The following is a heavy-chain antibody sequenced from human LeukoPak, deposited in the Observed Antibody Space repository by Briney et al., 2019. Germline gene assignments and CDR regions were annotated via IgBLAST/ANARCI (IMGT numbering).Heavy chain of an antibody. J-gene: IGHJ4*02. Sequence: GGSLRLSCAASGFTFSSYAISWVRQAPGKGLEWVSGISGSGVSTYYADSVKGRFTISRDNAKSSVYLQLNSLRADDTAIYYCAKDIPGGGDDYWGQGTLVTVSS. D-gene: IGHD2-21*02. CDR1: GFTFSSYA. CDR3: AKDIPGGGDDY. CDR2: ISGSGVST. V-gene: IGHV3-23*01.